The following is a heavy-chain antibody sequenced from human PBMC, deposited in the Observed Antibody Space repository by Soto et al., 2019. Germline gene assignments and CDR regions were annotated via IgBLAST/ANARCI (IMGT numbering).Heavy chain of an antibody. J-gene: IGHJ6*03. CDR3: ARAPPYYYYYMDV. V-gene: IGHV3-48*01. CDR2: ISRSSSTI. Sequence: GGSLRLSCAASGFTFGIYSMKWVRQAPGKGLEWVSYISRSSSTIYYADTVKGRFTMSRDDAKNSLYLQMNSLRAEDTAVYYCARAPPYYYYYMDVWGKGTTVTVSS. CDR1: GFTFGIYS.